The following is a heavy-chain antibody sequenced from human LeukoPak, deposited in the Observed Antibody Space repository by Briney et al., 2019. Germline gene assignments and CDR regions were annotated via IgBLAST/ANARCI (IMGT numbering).Heavy chain of an antibody. CDR2: FDPEDGET. D-gene: IGHD6-19*01. V-gene: IGHV1-24*01. Sequence: ASVKVSCKVSGYTLTELSMHWVRQAPGKGLEWMGGFDPEDGETIYAQKFQGRVTMTEDTSTDTAYMELSSLRSGDTAVYYCATAPIGAVAGTFFDYWGQGTLVTVSS. CDR3: ATAPIGAVAGTFFDY. CDR1: GYTLTELS. J-gene: IGHJ4*02.